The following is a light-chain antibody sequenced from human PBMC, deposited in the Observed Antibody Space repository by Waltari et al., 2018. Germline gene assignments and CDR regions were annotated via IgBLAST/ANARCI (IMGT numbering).Light chain of an antibody. CDR3: QQRSSWPPRVT. CDR1: QSVSSY. V-gene: IGKV3-11*01. Sequence: EIVLTQSPATLSLSPGERATLSCRASQSVSSYLAWYQQRPGQAPRLLIYDASNSATDLPAMCSGSGSGTDFILPISSLEPEDFAVYYCQQRSSWPPRVTFGPGTKVDIK. CDR2: DAS. J-gene: IGKJ3*01.